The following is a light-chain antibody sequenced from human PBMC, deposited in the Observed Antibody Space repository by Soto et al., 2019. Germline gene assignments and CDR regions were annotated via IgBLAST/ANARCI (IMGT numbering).Light chain of an antibody. J-gene: IGKJ5*01. CDR1: QSVSSY. CDR2: DAS. CDR3: QQRSNWPRT. V-gene: IGKV3-11*01. Sequence: EIVLTQPPATLSLSPGERATLSCRASQSVSSYLAWYQQRPGQAPRLLIYDASNRANAIPAGFSGRGTGTDFNLTMSCLEPEDFAVYYCQQRSNWPRTFGQGTRLEIK.